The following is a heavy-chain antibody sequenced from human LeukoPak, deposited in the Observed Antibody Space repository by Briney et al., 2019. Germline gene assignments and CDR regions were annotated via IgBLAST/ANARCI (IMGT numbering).Heavy chain of an antibody. V-gene: IGHV3-7*04. Sequence: GGSLRLSCAASGFTFSSYWMSWVRQAPGKGLEWVANIKQDGSEKYYVDSVKGRFTISRDNAKNSLYLQMNSLRAEDTAVYYCARDRYSGYSGEGYYYGMDVWGQGTTVTVSS. J-gene: IGHJ6*02. CDR3: ARDRYSGYSGEGYYYGMDV. CDR2: IKQDGSEK. D-gene: IGHD5-12*01. CDR1: GFTFSSYW.